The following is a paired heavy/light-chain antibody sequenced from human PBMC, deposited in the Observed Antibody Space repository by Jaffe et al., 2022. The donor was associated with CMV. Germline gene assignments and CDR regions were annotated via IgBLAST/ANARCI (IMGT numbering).Light chain of an antibody. Sequence: EIVLTQSPGTLSLSPGERATLSCRASQSVSSSYLAWYQQKPGQAPRLLIFGASSRATGIPDRFSGSGSGTDFTLTISRLEPEDFAVYYCQQYGSSPLLTFGGGTKVEIK. V-gene: IGKV3-20*01. CDR1: QSVSSSY. CDR2: GAS. J-gene: IGKJ4*01. CDR3: QQYGSSPLLT.
Heavy chain of an antibody. Sequence: EVQLLESGGGLVQPGGSLRLSCAASGFTFRNYAMSWVRQAPGKGLEWVSGLSGSGDSTDYADSVKGRFTISRDNAKNTLYLQMNSLRAEDTAVYYCAKRSGPDSGYYFDFDYWGQGTLVTVSS. V-gene: IGHV3-23*01. CDR1: GFTFRNYA. J-gene: IGHJ4*02. CDR3: AKRSGPDSGYYFDFDY. D-gene: IGHD3-22*01. CDR2: LSGSGDST.